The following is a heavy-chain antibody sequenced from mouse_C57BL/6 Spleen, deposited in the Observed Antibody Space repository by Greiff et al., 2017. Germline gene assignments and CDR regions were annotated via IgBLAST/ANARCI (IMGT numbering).Heavy chain of an antibody. CDR2: INPGSGGT. D-gene: IGHD2-3*01. V-gene: IGHV1-54*01. CDR1: GYAFTNYL. CDR3: ARGRLYDGYYYFDY. J-gene: IGHJ2*01. Sequence: QVQLQQSGAELVRPGTSVQVSCKASGYAFTNYLIEWVKQRPGQGLEWIGVINPGSGGTNYNEKFKGKATLTADKSSSTAYMQLSSLTSEDSAVYFCARGRLYDGYYYFDYWGQGTTLTVSS.